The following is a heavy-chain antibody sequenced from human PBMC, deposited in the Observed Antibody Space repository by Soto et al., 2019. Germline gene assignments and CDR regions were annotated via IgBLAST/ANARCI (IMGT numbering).Heavy chain of an antibody. CDR1: GYTFTSYG. D-gene: IGHD3-22*01. V-gene: IGHV1-18*01. CDR2: ISAYNGNT. J-gene: IGHJ4*02. Sequence: QVQLVQSGAEVKKPGASVKVSCKASGYTFTSYGISWVRQAPGQGLEWMGWISAYNGNTNYAQTLQGRVTMTTDTSTSPAYMELRSLRSDDTAVYYCARDRVASYYYDSSGSIQGYWGQGSLVTDSS. CDR3: ARDRVASYYYDSSGSIQGY.